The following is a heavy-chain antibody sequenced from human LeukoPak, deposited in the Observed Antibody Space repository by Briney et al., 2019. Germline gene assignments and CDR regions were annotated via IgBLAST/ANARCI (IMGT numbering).Heavy chain of an antibody. CDR1: GFTFNYYA. V-gene: IGHV3-33*08. CDR3: ARGYVHAFDI. Sequence: GGSLRLSCAASGFTFNYYAMHWVRQAPGKGLEWVAVIWYDGSNKYYADSVKGRFTISRDNSKNTLYLQMNSLRAEDTAVYYCARGYVHAFDIWGQGTMVTVSS. D-gene: IGHD2-2*01. J-gene: IGHJ3*02. CDR2: IWYDGSNK.